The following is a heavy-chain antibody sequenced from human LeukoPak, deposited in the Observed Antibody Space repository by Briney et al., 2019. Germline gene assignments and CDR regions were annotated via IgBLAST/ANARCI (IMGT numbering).Heavy chain of an antibody. CDR3: AKDGGDYGGSFDY. CDR1: GFTFNNYA. J-gene: IGHJ4*02. D-gene: IGHD4-17*01. Sequence: GGSLRLSCAASGFTFNNYARSWVRQAPGKGLEWVSAISGRGGSTYYADSVKGRFTISSDNSKNTLSLQMSSPRVEDTAVYYCAKDGGDYGGSFDYWGQGALVTVSS. V-gene: IGHV3-23*01. CDR2: ISGRGGST.